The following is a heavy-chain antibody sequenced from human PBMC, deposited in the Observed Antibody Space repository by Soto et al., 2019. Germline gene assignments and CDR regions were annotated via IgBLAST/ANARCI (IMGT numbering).Heavy chain of an antibody. V-gene: IGHV4-59*01. CDR1: GGSMSSYY. Sequence: SETLSLTCTVSGGSMSSYYWSWIRQPPGKGLEWIGYIYYSGNSNHNPSLKSRVTISLDMSKNQFSLRLSYVTAADTAVYYCARLRGGERRLDSWGQGILVTVSS. D-gene: IGHD1-1*01. J-gene: IGHJ4*02. CDR2: IYYSGNS. CDR3: ARLRGGERRLDS.